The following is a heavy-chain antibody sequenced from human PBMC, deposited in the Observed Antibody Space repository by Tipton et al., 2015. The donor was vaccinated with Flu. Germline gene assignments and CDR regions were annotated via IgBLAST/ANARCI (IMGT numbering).Heavy chain of an antibody. Sequence: LRLSCAVSGYSISSGYYWGWIRQPPGKGLEWIGSIFHSGSTYYNPSLKSRVTISVDTSKNQFSLKLSSVTAADTAVYYCARRYCSGGSCVTGWFDPWGQGTLVTVSS. V-gene: IGHV4-38-2*01. CDR3: ARRYCSGGSCVTGWFDP. D-gene: IGHD2-15*01. CDR2: IFHSGST. J-gene: IGHJ5*02. CDR1: GYSISSGYY.